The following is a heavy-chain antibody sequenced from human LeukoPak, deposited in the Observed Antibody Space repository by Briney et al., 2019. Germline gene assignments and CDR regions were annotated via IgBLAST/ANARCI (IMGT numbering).Heavy chain of an antibody. CDR3: ARHNPYSDY. CDR1: GGSFSGYY. Sequence: SETLSLTCAVYGGSFSGYYWSWIRQPPGKGLEWIGSIYYSGSTYYNPSLKSRVTISLDTSKNQFSLRLNSVTAADTAVYYCARHNPYSDYWGQGTLVTVSS. J-gene: IGHJ4*02. V-gene: IGHV4-34*01. D-gene: IGHD1-14*01. CDR2: IYYSGST.